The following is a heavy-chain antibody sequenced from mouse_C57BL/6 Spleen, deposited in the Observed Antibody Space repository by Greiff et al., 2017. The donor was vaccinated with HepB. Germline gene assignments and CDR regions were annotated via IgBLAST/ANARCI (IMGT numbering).Heavy chain of an antibody. J-gene: IGHJ2*01. Sequence: VQLQQPGAELVMPGASVKLSCKASGYTFTSYWMHWVKQRPGQGLEWIGEIDPSDSYTNYNQKFKGKSTLTVDKSSSTAYMQLSSLTSEDSAVYYCARDYYGSSWDYFDYWGQGTTLTVSS. CDR2: IDPSDSYT. D-gene: IGHD1-1*01. CDR3: ARDYYGSSWDYFDY. V-gene: IGHV1-69*01. CDR1: GYTFTSYW.